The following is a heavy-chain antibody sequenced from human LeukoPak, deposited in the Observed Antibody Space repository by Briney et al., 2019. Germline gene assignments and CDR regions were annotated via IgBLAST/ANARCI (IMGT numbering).Heavy chain of an antibody. CDR2: IIPIFGTA. CDR3: ARDQYCGGDCYSQGYNWFDP. V-gene: IGHV1-69*05. Sequence: SVKVSCKASGGTFSSYAISWVRQAPGQGLEWMGGIIPIFGTANYAQKFQGRVTITRDTSASTAYMELSSLRSEDTAVYYCARDQYCGGDCYSQGYNWFDPWGQGTLVTVSS. D-gene: IGHD2-21*02. CDR1: GGTFSSYA. J-gene: IGHJ5*02.